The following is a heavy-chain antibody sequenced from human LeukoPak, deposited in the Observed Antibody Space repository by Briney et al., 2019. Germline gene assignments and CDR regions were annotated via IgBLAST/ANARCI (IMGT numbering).Heavy chain of an antibody. CDR1: GGSISSYY. J-gene: IGHJ5*02. CDR3: ARRKDIEYYGDYVSDPQLDSGWFDP. D-gene: IGHD4-17*01. V-gene: IGHV4-4*07. Sequence: SETLSLTCTVSGGSISSYYWSWIRQPAGKGLEWIGRIYTSGSTNYNPSLKSRVTMSVDTSKNQFSLKLSSVTAADTAVYYCARRKDIEYYGDYVSDPQLDSGWFDPWGQGTLVTVSS. CDR2: IYTSGST.